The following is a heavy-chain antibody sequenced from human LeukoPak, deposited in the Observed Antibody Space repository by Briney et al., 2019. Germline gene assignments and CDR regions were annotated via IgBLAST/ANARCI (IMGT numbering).Heavy chain of an antibody. CDR2: IKEDGSEK. V-gene: IGHV3-7*01. CDR3: ARRSEFGVLYYMDV. CDR1: GFTFSRNW. D-gene: IGHD3-16*01. Sequence: GGSLRLSCVASGFTFSRNWMTWVRQAPGKGLEWVANIKEDGSEKYYVDSVEGRFTISRDNAKNSLYLQMNSLRAEDTAVYYCARRSEFGVLYYMDVWGKGTTVTVSS. J-gene: IGHJ6*03.